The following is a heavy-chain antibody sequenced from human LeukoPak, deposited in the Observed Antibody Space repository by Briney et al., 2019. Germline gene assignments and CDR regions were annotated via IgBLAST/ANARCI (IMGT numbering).Heavy chain of an antibody. V-gene: IGHV1-2*02. J-gene: IGHJ4*02. D-gene: IGHD3-16*01. CDR3: ARVSTSIRLGELQTIDY. Sequence: GASVKVSCKASGYTFTGYYMHWVRQAPGQGLEWMGWINPNSGGTNYAQKFQGRVTMTRDTSISTAYMELSRLRSDDTAVYYCARVSTSIRLGELQTIDYWGQGTLVTVSS. CDR2: INPNSGGT. CDR1: GYTFTGYY.